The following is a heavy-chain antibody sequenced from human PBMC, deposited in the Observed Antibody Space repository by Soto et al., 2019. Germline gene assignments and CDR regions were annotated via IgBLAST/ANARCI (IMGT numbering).Heavy chain of an antibody. CDR1: GFTFSSYG. J-gene: IGHJ5*02. V-gene: IGHV3-30*18. CDR2: ISYDGSNK. Sequence: QVQLVESGGGVVQPGRSLRLSCAASGFTFSSYGMHWVRQAPGKGLEWVAVISYDGSNKYYADSVKGRFTISRDNSKNTLYPQMNSLRAEDTAVYYCAKDPGLDSSGVHPENWFDPWGQGTLVTVSS. D-gene: IGHD3-22*01. CDR3: AKDPGLDSSGVHPENWFDP.